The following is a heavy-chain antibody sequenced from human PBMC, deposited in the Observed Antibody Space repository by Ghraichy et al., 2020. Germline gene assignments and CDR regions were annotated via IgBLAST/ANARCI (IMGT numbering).Heavy chain of an antibody. CDR1: GGSISSGSYY. V-gene: IGHV4-61*02. CDR2: IYTSGST. CDR3: ARDHFYYDSSGSNDAFDI. J-gene: IGHJ3*02. Sequence: SETLSLTCTVSGGSISSGSYYWSWIRQPAGKGLEWIGRIYTSGSTNYNPSLKSRVTMSVDTSKNQFSLKLSSVTAADTAVYYCARDHFYYDSSGSNDAFDIWGQGTMVTVSS. D-gene: IGHD3-22*01.